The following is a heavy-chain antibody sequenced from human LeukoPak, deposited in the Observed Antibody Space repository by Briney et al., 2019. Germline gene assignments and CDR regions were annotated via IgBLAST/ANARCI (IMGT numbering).Heavy chain of an antibody. CDR2: ITSSSTYI. J-gene: IGHJ4*02. D-gene: IGHD6-13*01. CDR3: ERVAPGNGYFDY. V-gene: IGHV3-21*01. CDR1: GFTFRSYS. Sequence: GGSLRLSCAASGFTFRSYSMIWVRQAPGKGLEWVSSITSSSTYIYYADSLKGRFTISRDNAKNSLYLQMNSLTAEDTAVYYCERVAPGNGYFDYWGQGTLVTVSS.